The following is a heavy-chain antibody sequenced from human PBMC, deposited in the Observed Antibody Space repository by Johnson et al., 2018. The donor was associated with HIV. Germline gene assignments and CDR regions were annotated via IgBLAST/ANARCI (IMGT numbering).Heavy chain of an antibody. J-gene: IGHJ3*02. CDR2: IRYDGSNK. V-gene: IGHV3-30*02. Sequence: QVQLVESGGDVVQPGGSLRLSCAASGFTFDDYAMHWVRQAPGKGLEWVAFIRYDGSNKYYADSVKGRFTISRDNSKNTLYLQMNILRAEDTAVYYCAKGGVPYCGGDCYDAFDIWGQGTMVTVSS. CDR1: GFTFDDYA. D-gene: IGHD2-21*01. CDR3: AKGGVPYCGGDCYDAFDI.